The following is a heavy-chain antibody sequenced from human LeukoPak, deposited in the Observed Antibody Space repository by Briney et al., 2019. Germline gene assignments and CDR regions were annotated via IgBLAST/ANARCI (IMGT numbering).Heavy chain of an antibody. V-gene: IGHV3-48*01. Sequence: GSLRLSCAASGFAFSSYSMNWVRQAPGKGLEWVSYISSSSSTIYYADSVKGRFTISRDNAKNSLYLQMNSLRAEDTAVYYCARDRAIGFDYWGQGTLVTVSS. D-gene: IGHD2-2*02. CDR2: ISSSSSTI. CDR1: GFAFSSYS. CDR3: ARDRAIGFDY. J-gene: IGHJ4*02.